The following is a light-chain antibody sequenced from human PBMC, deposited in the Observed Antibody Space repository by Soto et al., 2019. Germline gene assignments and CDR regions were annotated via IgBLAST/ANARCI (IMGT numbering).Light chain of an antibody. CDR2: WAS. V-gene: IGKV4-1*01. CDR3: QQYYSSLFT. CDR1: QSVLYSSNNKNY. J-gene: IGKJ2*01. Sequence: DIVMTQSPDSLAVSLGERATINCKSSQSVLYSSNNKNYLAWYQQKPGQPPKLLIYWASTRESGVPDRFSGSGSGTDFTLTISSLQAEDVAVYYSQQYYSSLFTLGQGTQLEIK.